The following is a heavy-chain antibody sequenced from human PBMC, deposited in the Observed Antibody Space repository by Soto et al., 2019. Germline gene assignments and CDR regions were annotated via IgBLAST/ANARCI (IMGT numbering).Heavy chain of an antibody. V-gene: IGHV3-72*01. CDR2: IRNKANSYTT. CDR3: ARDSGKGAYFDY. D-gene: IGHD1-26*01. J-gene: IGHJ4*01. CDR1: GFTFSDHY. Sequence: EVQLVESGGGLVQPGGSQRLSCAASGFTFSDHYMDWVRQAPGKGLEWVGRIRNKANSYTTDYAASVKGRFTISRDDSKDSLYLQMNSLKTDDKDIYYCARDSGKGAYFDYWGHGTMATVSS.